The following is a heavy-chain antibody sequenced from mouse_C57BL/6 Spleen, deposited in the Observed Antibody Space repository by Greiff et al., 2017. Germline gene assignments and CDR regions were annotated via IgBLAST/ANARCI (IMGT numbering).Heavy chain of an antibody. CDR3: AREDYGSSYGGYFDV. CDR2: ISYDGST. CDR1: GYSITSGYY. J-gene: IGHJ1*03. V-gene: IGHV3-6*01. Sequence: EVQRVESGPGLVKPSQSLSLTCSVTGYSITSGYYWNWIRQFPGNKLEWMGYISYDGSTNYNPSLKNRISITRDTSKNQFFLKLNSVTTEDTATYYCAREDYGSSYGGYFDVWGTGTTVTVSS. D-gene: IGHD1-1*01.